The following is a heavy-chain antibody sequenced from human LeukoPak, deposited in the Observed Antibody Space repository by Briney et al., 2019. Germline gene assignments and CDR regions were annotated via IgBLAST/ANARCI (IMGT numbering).Heavy chain of an antibody. D-gene: IGHD5-18*01. CDR3: ARHTAMFSFDY. Sequence: PSETLSLTCTVSGGSISSSSYYWGWIRRPPGKGLEWIGSIYYSGSTYYNPSLKSRVTISVDTSKNQFSLKLSSVTAADTAVYYCARHTAMFSFDYWGQGTLVTVSS. J-gene: IGHJ4*02. CDR2: IYYSGST. V-gene: IGHV4-39*01. CDR1: GGSISSSSYY.